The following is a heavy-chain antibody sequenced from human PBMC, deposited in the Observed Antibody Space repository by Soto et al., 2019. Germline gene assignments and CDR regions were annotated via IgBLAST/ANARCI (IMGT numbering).Heavy chain of an antibody. CDR2: LWADGSNI. J-gene: IGHJ3*02. V-gene: IGHV3-33*08. CDR1: GFSFSTYD. CDR3: AREPKGGNECFDI. Sequence: PGGSLRLSCAASGFSFSTYDMSWVRQAPGKGLEWVGSLWADGSNINYGDSVKGRFTISRDNSKNTLFLEMNSLRVDDTALYYCAREPKGGNECFDIWGQGTVVTVSS. D-gene: IGHD2-8*01.